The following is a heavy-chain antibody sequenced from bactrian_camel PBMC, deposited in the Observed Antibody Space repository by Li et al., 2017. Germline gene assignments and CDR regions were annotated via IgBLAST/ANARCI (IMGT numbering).Heavy chain of an antibody. CDR2: IGTDGAA. J-gene: IGHJ4*01. V-gene: IGHV3S53*01. CDR3: AADSSDGNWYCEYEYKY. Sequence: QVQLVESGGGSVQAGGSLTLSCGASGASTTSILCMAWFRQAPGKQREGVAAIGTDGAAVYADSVKGRFTISRDDAKNTLYLQMDSLKPEDTAMYYCAADSSDGNWYCEYEYKYWGRGTQVTVS. CDR1: GASTTSILC. D-gene: IGHD6*01.